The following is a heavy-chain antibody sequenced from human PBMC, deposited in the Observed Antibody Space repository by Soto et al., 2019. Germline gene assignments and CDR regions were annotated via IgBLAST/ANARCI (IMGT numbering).Heavy chain of an antibody. Sequence: QLQLQESGSGLVKPSQTLSLTCAVSGGSISSGGYSWSWIRQPPGKGLEWIGFIYHSGSTYYNPSLKSRVPISEDRSKNQFSLKLSSVTAADTAVYYCARAGGLGAVAADYWGQGTLVTVSS. CDR1: GGSISSGGYS. CDR2: IYHSGST. V-gene: IGHV4-30-2*01. J-gene: IGHJ4*02. CDR3: ARAGGLGAVAADY. D-gene: IGHD6-19*01.